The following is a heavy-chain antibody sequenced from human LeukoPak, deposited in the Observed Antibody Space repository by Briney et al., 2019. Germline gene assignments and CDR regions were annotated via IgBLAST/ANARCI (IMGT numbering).Heavy chain of an antibody. CDR1: GGSISSSSYY. D-gene: IGHD3-16*01. J-gene: IGHJ4*02. CDR2: IYYSGNT. CDR3: ARQGGTLGPYDS. Sequence: SETLSLTCTVSGGSISSSSYYWGWIRQPPGKGLEWVGSIYYSGNTYYNPSLKSRVTISVDTSKDQFSLKLSSVTAADTAVYYCARQGGTLGPYDSWGQGTLVTVSS. V-gene: IGHV4-39*01.